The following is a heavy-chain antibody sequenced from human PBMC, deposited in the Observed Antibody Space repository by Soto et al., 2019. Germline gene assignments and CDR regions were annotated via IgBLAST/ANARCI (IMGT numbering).Heavy chain of an antibody. CDR1: GYTFTSYA. D-gene: IGHD6-19*01. J-gene: IGHJ5*02. Sequence: ASVKVSCKASGYTFTSYAMHWVRQAPGQRLEWMGWINAGNGNTKYSQKFQGRVTITRDTSASTAYMELSSLRSEDTAVYYCAREKVAGEYWLDPWGQGTLVTVS. CDR2: INAGNGNT. CDR3: AREKVAGEYWLDP. V-gene: IGHV1-3*01.